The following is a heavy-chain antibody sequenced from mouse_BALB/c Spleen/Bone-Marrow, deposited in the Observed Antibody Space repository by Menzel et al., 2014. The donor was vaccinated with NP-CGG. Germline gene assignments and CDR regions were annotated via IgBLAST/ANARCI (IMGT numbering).Heavy chain of an antibody. CDR2: INPYNDGT. J-gene: IGHJ4*01. D-gene: IGHD5-1-1*01. CDR1: GCTFTSYV. Sequence: ELQVVESGPELVKPGASVRMSCKASGCTFTSYVMHWVKQKPGQGLEWIGYINPYNDGTKYNEKFKGKATLTSDKSSSTAYMELSSLTSEDSAVYYCARWRYPYAMDYWGQGTSVTVSS. V-gene: IGHV1-14*01. CDR3: ARWRYPYAMDY.